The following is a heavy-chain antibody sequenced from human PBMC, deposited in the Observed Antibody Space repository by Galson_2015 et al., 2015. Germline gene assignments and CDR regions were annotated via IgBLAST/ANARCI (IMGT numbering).Heavy chain of an antibody. D-gene: IGHD6-19*01. V-gene: IGHV3-21*01. CDR1: GFTFSSYS. J-gene: IGHJ3*02. CDR2: ISSSSSYI. CDR3: ARGEGSGWYAFDI. Sequence: SLRLSCAASGFTFSSYSMNWVRQAPGKGLEWVSSISSSSSYIYYADPVKGRFTISRDNAKNSLYLQMNSLRAEDTAVYYCARGEGSGWYAFDIWGQGTMVTVSS.